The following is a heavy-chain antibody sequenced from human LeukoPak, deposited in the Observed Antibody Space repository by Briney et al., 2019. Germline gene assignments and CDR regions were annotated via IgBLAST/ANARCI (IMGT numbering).Heavy chain of an antibody. V-gene: IGHV1-18*01. CDR3: ARDSSREQWLPFDY. CDR1: GYTFTSYG. Sequence: GASVKVSCKASGYTFTSYGISWVRQAPGQGLEWMGWISAYNGSTNYAQKLQGRVTMTTDTSTSTAYMELRSLRSDDTAVYYCARDSSREQWLPFDYWGQGTLVTVSS. J-gene: IGHJ4*02. CDR2: ISAYNGST. D-gene: IGHD6-19*01.